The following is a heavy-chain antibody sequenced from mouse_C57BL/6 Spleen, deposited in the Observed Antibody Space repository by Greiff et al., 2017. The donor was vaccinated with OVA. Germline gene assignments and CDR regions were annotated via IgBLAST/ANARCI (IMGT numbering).Heavy chain of an antibody. J-gene: IGHJ4*01. CDR1: GYAFSSSW. CDR2: IYPGDGDT. V-gene: IGHV1-82*01. CDR3: APITTVVDAMDY. Sequence: LVESGPELVKPGASVKISCKASGYAFSSSWMNWVKQRPGKGLEWIGRIYPGDGDTNYNGKFKGKATVTADKSSSTAYMQLSSLTSEDSAVYYCAPITTVVDAMDYWGQGTSVTVSA. D-gene: IGHD1-1*01.